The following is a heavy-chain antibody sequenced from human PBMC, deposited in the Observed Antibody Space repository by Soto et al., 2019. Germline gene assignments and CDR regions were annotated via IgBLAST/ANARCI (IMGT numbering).Heavy chain of an antibody. Sequence: QVQLVQSGAEVKKPGASVKVSCKASGYTFSSYAISWVRQAPGQGLEWMGGIIPIFGTANYAQKFQGRVTITADESTSTAYMELSSLRSEDTAVYYCAISHPDVDGYNFDYWGQGTLVTVSS. CDR3: AISHPDVDGYNFDY. CDR2: IIPIFGTA. D-gene: IGHD5-12*01. J-gene: IGHJ4*02. CDR1: GYTFSSYA. V-gene: IGHV1-69*01.